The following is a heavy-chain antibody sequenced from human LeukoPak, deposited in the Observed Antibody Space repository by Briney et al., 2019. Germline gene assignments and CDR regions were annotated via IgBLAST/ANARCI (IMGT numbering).Heavy chain of an antibody. J-gene: IGHJ4*02. CDR3: AKDMNVYGSGSVAPSL. Sequence: RTGGSLRLSCAASGFTFSSYGMHWVRQAPGKGLEWVAFIRYDGSNKYYADSVKGRFTISRDNSKNTLSLQMKSLRAEDTAVYYCAKDMNVYGSGSVAPSLWGQGTLVTVSS. D-gene: IGHD3-10*01. V-gene: IGHV3-30*02. CDR1: GFTFSSYG. CDR2: IRYDGSNK.